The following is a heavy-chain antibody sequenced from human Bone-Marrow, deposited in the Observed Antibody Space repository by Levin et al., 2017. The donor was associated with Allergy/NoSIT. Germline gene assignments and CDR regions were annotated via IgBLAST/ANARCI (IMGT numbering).Heavy chain of an antibody. CDR2: ISPSSGDT. J-gene: IGHJ5*02. V-gene: IGHV1-2*02. D-gene: IGHD2-2*01. CDR1: GYTFTDNY. CDR3: ARDGEKDCSGSNCYLVGWFDP. Sequence: PVASVKVSCKASGYTFTDNYMHWVRQAPGQGLEWMGWISPSSGDTHYAQKFQDRVTMTRDTSISTAYMELRRLRYDDTAVYYCARDGEKDCSGSNCYLVGWFDPWGQGTLVTVSS.